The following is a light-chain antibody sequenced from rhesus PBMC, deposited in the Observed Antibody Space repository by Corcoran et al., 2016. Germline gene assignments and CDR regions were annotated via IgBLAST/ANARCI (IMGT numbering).Light chain of an antibody. CDR1: QGISKY. Sequence: DIQMTQSPSSLSASVGDTVTITCQASQGISKYSAWYQQKPGNAPKFLIYDASTLQRGVPSRFSGTGPGTDYSLTISSLQPEDFATYYCQQHTTYPPAFGQGTKVEIK. V-gene: IGKV1-25*01. CDR2: DAS. J-gene: IGKJ1*01. CDR3: QQHTTYPPA.